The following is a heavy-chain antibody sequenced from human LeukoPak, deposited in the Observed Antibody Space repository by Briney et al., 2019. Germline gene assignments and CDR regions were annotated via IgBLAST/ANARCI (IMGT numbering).Heavy chain of an antibody. CDR1: GYTFTSYA. V-gene: IGHV1-3*01. J-gene: IGHJ4*02. CDR3: ARNYGDYIGIMAPFDY. CDR2: INAGNGNT. Sequence: ASVTVSYKASGYTFTSYAMHWVRQAPGQTLEWMGWINAGNGNTKYSQKFQGRVTITRDTSASTAYMELSSLRSEDTAVYYCARNYGDYIGIMAPFDYWGQGTLVTVSS. D-gene: IGHD4-17*01.